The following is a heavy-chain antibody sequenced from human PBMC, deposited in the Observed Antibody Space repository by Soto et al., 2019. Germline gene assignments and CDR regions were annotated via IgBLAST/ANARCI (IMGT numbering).Heavy chain of an antibody. CDR1: NTSISSSNW. Sequence: QVQLQESGPSLVKPSGTLSLTCVITNTSISSSNWWSWVRQAPGKGLEWIGEIYHTGRTNYAPSLKSRVTMSKDKPNNRFSLRLTSLTAADTAVYYCVRDEAHYDILTGSSLGRAFDIWGQGTMVTVSS. J-gene: IGHJ3*02. CDR3: VRDEAHYDILTGSSLGRAFDI. D-gene: IGHD3-9*01. V-gene: IGHV4-4*02. CDR2: IYHTGRT.